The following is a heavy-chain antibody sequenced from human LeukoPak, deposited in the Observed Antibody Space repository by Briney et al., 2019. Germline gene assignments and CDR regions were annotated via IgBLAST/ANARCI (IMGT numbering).Heavy chain of an antibody. V-gene: IGHV1-2*02. CDR2: INPNSGGT. CDR1: GYTFTGYY. J-gene: IGHJ4*02. Sequence: ASVKVSCKASGYTFTGYYMHWVRQAPGQGLEWMGWINPNSGGTNYAQKFQGRVTMTRDTSISTAYMELSRLRSDDTAVYYCARTYYYDTSGPEDFDYWGQGTLVTVSS. CDR3: ARTYYYDTSGPEDFDY. D-gene: IGHD3-22*01.